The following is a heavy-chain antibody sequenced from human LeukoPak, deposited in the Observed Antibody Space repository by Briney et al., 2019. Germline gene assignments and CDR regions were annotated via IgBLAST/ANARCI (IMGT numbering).Heavy chain of an antibody. D-gene: IGHD3-22*01. CDR2: ITNNGVST. CDR1: GFTFSNYA. CDR3: ASLKFNYYDSSGLFDY. J-gene: IGHJ4*02. V-gene: IGHV3-64D*09. Sequence: PGGSLRLSCSASGFTFSNYALAWVRQAPGKGLEYVSVITNNGVSTYYADSVKGRFTISRDNSKSTLYLQMSSLRAEDTAVYYCASLKFNYYDSSGLFDYWGQGTLVTVSS.